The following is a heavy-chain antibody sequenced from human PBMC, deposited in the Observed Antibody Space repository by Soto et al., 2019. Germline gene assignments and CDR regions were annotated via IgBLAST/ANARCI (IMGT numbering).Heavy chain of an antibody. CDR2: IYYSGST. J-gene: IGHJ3*02. D-gene: IGHD3-16*01. CDR3: ARESQFGVVVAFDAFDI. Sequence: LSLTCTVSGGSISSSHYYWGWIRQPPLKGLEWIGSIYYSGSTYYNPSLKSRVTISADTSKNQFSLQLNSVTPEDTAVYYCARESQFGVVVAFDAFDIWGQGTMVTVSS. CDR1: GGSISSSHYY. V-gene: IGHV4-39*02.